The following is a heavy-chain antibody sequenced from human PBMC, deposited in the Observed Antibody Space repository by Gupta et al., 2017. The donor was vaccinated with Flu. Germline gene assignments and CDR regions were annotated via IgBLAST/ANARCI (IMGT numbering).Heavy chain of an antibody. CDR1: GYTFTGYY. CDR3: ARVQPGCGWYFGGEH. CDR2: INPNSGGT. Sequence: QVQLVQSGAEVKKPGASVKVSCKASGYTFTGYYMHWVRQAPGQGLEWMGWINPNSGGTNYAQKFQGRVTMTRDTSISTAYMELSRLRSDDTAVYYCARVQPGCGWYFGGEHWGQGTLVTVSS. V-gene: IGHV1-2*02. D-gene: IGHD6-19*01. J-gene: IGHJ4*02.